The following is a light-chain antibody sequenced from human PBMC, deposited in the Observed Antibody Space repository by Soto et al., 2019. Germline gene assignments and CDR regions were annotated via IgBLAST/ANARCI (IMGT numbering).Light chain of an antibody. CDR3: QQRSDWPPIT. V-gene: IGKV3-11*01. CDR2: DAS. CDR1: QSVRSH. Sequence: DTVLTQSPATLSLSPGETATLSCRASQSVRSHLAWYQQRPGQHPRLLIYDASYRATGVPLRFSGSGSGTEFTLTISSLESGDSAIYYCQQRSDWPPITFGQGTRLEIK. J-gene: IGKJ5*01.